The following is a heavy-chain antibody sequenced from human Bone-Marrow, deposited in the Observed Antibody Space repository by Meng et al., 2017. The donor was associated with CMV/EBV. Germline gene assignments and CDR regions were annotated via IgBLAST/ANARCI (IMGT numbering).Heavy chain of an antibody. J-gene: IGHJ4*01. CDR3: ARDRANDY. V-gene: IGHV3-53*01. Sequence: GESLKISCAASGFTVSSNYMSWVRQAPGKGLEWVSVIYSGGSTYYADSVKGRFTISRDNSKNTLYLQMNSLRAEDTAVYYCARDRANDYWGHGTLVTVSS. D-gene: IGHD5-24*01. CDR2: IYSGGST. CDR1: GFTVSSNY.